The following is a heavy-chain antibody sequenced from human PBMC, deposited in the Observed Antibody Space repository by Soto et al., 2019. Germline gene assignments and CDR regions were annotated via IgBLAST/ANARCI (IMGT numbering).Heavy chain of an antibody. J-gene: IGHJ3*02. V-gene: IGHV4-30-2*06. CDR2: IYHTGGT. CDR3: ARGDRYDAFDI. Sequence: WTWIRQSPGKGLEWIGYIYHTGGTYHNPSLKSRVTISVDTSKNQFSLRLNSVTAADTAVYYCARGDRYDAFDIWGQGTMVTVSS.